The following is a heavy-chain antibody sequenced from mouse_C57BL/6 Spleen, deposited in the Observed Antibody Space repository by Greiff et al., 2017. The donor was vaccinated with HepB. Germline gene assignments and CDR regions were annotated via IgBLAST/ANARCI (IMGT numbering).Heavy chain of an antibody. CDR3: ARGYYGSSLDWYFDV. Sequence: VQLKESGAELVQPGASVKLSCTASGFNIQDYYMHWVKQRTEQGLEWIGRIDPEDGETKYAPKFQGKATITADTSSNTAYLQLSSLTSEDTAVYYCARGYYGSSLDWYFDVWGTGTTVTVSS. D-gene: IGHD1-1*01. V-gene: IGHV14-2*01. J-gene: IGHJ1*03. CDR1: GFNIQDYY. CDR2: IDPEDGET.